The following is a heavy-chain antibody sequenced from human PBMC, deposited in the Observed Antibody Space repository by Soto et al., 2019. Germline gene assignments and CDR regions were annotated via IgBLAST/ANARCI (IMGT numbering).Heavy chain of an antibody. Sequence: EVQLVESGGGLVQPGRSLRLSCAASGFTFDDYAMHWVRQAPGKGLEWVSGISWNSGSIGYAYSVKGRFTISRDNAKNALYLQMNSLRVEDTALYYCAKGGVYSYGYEDWFDYWGQGTLVTVSS. CDR3: AKGGVYSYGYEDWFDY. D-gene: IGHD5-18*01. V-gene: IGHV3-9*01. CDR1: GFTFDDYA. J-gene: IGHJ4*02. CDR2: ISWNSGSI.